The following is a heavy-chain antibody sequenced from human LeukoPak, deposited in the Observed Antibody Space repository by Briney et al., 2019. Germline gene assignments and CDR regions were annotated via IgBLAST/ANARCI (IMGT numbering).Heavy chain of an antibody. CDR2: IYYSGST. CDR1: GGSISSSSYY. Sequence: PSETLSLTCTVSGGSISSSSYYWGWIRQPPGKGLEWIGSIYYSGSTYYNPSLKSRVTISVDTSKNQFSLKLSSVTAADTAVYYCSCGLIAAAGTGAFDIWGQGTMVTVSS. CDR3: SCGLIAAAGTGAFDI. V-gene: IGHV4-39*07. D-gene: IGHD6-13*01. J-gene: IGHJ3*02.